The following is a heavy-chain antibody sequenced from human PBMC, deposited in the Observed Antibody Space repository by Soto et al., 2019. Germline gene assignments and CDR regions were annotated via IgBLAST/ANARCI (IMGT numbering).Heavy chain of an antibody. CDR1: GGTFCSYT. Sequence: SVKVSCKASGGTFCSYTISWVRQAPGQGLEWMGRIIPILGIANYAQKFQGRVTITADKSTSTAYMELSSLRSEDTAVYYCARDDDRYGGYSGYDFGYYMDVWGKGTTVTVSS. V-gene: IGHV1-69*04. J-gene: IGHJ6*03. CDR3: ARDDDRYGGYSGYDFGYYMDV. CDR2: IIPILGIA. D-gene: IGHD5-12*01.